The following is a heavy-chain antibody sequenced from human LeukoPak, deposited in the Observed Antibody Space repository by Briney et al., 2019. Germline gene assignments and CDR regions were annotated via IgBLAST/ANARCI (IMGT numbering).Heavy chain of an antibody. CDR3: ARQNGSYQPIDY. CDR1: GGSISSYY. CDR2: IYYSGST. Sequence: NPSETLSLTCTVSGGSISSYYWSWIRQPPGKGLEWIGYIYYSGSTNYNPSLKSRVTISVDTSKNQFSLKLSSVTAADTAVYYCARQNGSYQPIDYWGQGTLVTVSS. V-gene: IGHV4-59*01. J-gene: IGHJ4*02. D-gene: IGHD1-26*01.